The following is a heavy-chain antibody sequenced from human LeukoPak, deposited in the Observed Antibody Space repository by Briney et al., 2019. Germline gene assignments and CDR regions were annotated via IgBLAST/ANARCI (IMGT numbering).Heavy chain of an antibody. CDR3: APSCGSDCPGAY. CDR1: GFTFSSYT. D-gene: IGHD2-21*02. CDR2: ISSSSSST. J-gene: IGHJ4*02. Sequence: GGSLRLSCVASGFTFSSYTMSWVRQAPGKGLECVSAISSSSSSTSYADSVKGRFTISRDNAKNSLFLQINSLRAEDTAVYYCAPSCGSDCPGAYWGQGTLVTVSS. V-gene: IGHV3-21*04.